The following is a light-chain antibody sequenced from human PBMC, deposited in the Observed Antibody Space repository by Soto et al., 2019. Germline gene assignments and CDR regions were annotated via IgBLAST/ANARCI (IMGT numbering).Light chain of an antibody. CDR2: DAS. V-gene: IGKV3-11*01. CDR3: QQRSNWHPA. J-gene: IGKJ1*01. Sequence: DIVLTQSPATLSLSPGERATLSCRASQAVSSYLAWYQQKPGRAPRLLIYDASDRATGVPARFSGSGSGTDFTLTISSLEPADFAVYYCQQRSNWHPAFGQGTKVEIK. CDR1: QAVSSY.